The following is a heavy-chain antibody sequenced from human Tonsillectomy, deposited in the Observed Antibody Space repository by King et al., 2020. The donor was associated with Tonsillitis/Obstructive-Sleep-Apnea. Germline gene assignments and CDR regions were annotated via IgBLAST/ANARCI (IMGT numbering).Heavy chain of an antibody. V-gene: IGHV1-46*01. D-gene: IGHD2-21*02. CDR1: GYTFTSYY. CDR3: ARGRMTVSAGGFSDY. J-gene: IGHJ4*02. CDR2: INPSDGIT. Sequence: VQLVESGAEVKKPGASVTLSCKAFGYTFTSYYIHWVRPAPGQGLEWMGIINPSDGITTYAQSVQGRVTVTRDTSTSTVYMELGSLRSEDTAVYYCARGRMTVSAGGFSDYWGPGTLVTVSS.